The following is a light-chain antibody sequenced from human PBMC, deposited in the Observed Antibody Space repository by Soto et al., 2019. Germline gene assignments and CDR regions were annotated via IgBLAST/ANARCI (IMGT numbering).Light chain of an antibody. Sequence: QSVLTQPPSVSGAPGQRVTISCTGSSSNIGAGYDVHWYQQLPGTAPKLLIYGNSNRPSGVPDRFSGSKSGTSASLAITGLQAEDEATYYCAAWDDTLDAQVFGGGTKVTVL. CDR2: GNS. V-gene: IGLV1-40*01. CDR3: AAWDDTLDAQV. CDR1: SSNIGAGYD. J-gene: IGLJ3*02.